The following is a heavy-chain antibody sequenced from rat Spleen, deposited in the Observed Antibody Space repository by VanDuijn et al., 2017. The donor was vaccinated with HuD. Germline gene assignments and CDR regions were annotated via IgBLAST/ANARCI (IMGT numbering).Heavy chain of an antibody. CDR3: VRYTAAITFDY. D-gene: IGHD1-2*01. J-gene: IGHJ2*01. V-gene: IGHV3-1*01. Sequence: EVQLQESGPGLVKPSQSLSLTCSVTGHSISSSYRWNWIRKFPGNEMEWIGHINYSGSTTYNPSLKSRISITRDTSKNQFFLQLNSVTTDDTATYFCVRYTAAITFDYWGQGVMVTVSS. CDR1: GHSISSSY. CDR2: INYSGST.